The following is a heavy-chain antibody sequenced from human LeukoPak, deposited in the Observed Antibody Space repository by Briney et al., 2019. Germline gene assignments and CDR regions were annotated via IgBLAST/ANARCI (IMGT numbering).Heavy chain of an antibody. V-gene: IGHV1-18*01. CDR3: ARDGTKDLRFLEWLPMDV. CDR1: GYTFTSYG. CDR2: ISAYNGNT. Sequence: ASVEVSCKASGYTFTSYGITWVRQAPGQGLEWMGYISAYNGNTNYAQKFQGRVTMTTDTSTSTAYMELRSLRSDDTAVYYCARDGTKDLRFLEWLPMDVWGKGTTVTVSS. J-gene: IGHJ6*04. D-gene: IGHD3-3*01.